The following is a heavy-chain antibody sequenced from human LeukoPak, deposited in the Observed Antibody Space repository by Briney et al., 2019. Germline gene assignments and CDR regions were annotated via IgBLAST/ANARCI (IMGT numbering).Heavy chain of an antibody. J-gene: IGHJ4*02. Sequence: ETLSLTCTVSGGSISSYYWSWLRQAPGKRLEWVAVICGSAAGTYYADSVKGRFTISRDNSKNTLYLQMNSLRAEDTAVYYCAKALSVSCYTPSDYWGQGTLVTVSS. D-gene: IGHD1-26*01. CDR3: AKALSVSCYTPSDY. CDR2: ICGSAAGT. V-gene: IGHV3-23*01. CDR1: GGSISSYY.